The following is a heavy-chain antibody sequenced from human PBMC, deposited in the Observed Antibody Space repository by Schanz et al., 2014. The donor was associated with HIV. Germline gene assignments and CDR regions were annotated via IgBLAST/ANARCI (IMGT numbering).Heavy chain of an antibody. J-gene: IGHJ4*02. D-gene: IGHD3-3*01. CDR2: ISSGSTTI. CDR1: GFTFSKYS. CDR3: ASLGVAVERGFDF. Sequence: EMKLVESGGGLAQPGGSLTLSCVASGFTFSKYSMNWVRQAPGKGLEWVSYISSGSTTIHYADSVKGRFTIARDNAWKSLYLQMNSLRDEDTAVYYCASLGVAVERGFDFWGQGTLVTVSS. V-gene: IGHV3-48*02.